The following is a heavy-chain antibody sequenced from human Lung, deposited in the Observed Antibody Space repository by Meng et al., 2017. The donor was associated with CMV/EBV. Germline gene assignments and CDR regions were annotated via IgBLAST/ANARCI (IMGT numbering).Heavy chain of an antibody. V-gene: IGHV3-23*01. Sequence: ESXKISXAASGFTFSSYAMSWVRQAPGKGLEWVSAISGSGGSTYYADSVKGRFTISRDNSKNTLYLQMNSLRAEDTAVYYCARELGGYSHGKNSGYHQYGMDVWCQGTXVTVSS. D-gene: IGHD5-18*01. CDR3: ARELGGYSHGKNSGYHQYGMDV. CDR2: ISGSGGST. CDR1: GFTFSSYA. J-gene: IGHJ6*02.